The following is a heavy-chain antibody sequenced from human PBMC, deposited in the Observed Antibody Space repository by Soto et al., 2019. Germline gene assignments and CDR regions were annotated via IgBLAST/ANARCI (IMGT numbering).Heavy chain of an antibody. D-gene: IGHD3-22*01. CDR2: ISAYNGNT. J-gene: IGHJ3*02. CDR1: GYTFTSYG. Sequence: ASVKVSCKASGYTFTSYGISWVRQAPGQGLEWMGWISAYNGNTNYAQKLQCRVTMTTDTSTSTAYMELRSLRSDDTAVYYCARGLRGWSSGDAFDIWGQGTMVTVS. CDR3: ARGLRGWSSGDAFDI. V-gene: IGHV1-18*04.